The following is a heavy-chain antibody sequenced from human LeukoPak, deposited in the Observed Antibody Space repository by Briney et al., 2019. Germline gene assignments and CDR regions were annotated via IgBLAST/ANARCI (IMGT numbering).Heavy chain of an antibody. CDR3: ARAPAGYYDILTAMGY. CDR1: GFTFTIYT. J-gene: IGHJ4*02. Sequence: GSLRLTCAAFGFTFTIYTINWVRQAPWKGLSTHSSISSSSNYIYYADSGKCRFAISRDNAKKLVYLQMNSLRVEDTAVYYCARAPAGYYDILTAMGYWGQGILVTVSS. CDR2: ISSSSNYI. D-gene: IGHD3-9*01. V-gene: IGHV3-21*01.